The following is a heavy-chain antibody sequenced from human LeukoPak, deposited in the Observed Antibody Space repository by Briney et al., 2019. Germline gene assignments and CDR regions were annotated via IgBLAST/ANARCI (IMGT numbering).Heavy chain of an antibody. Sequence: GGSLRLSCATSGFTFSTYAMSWVRQAPGQGLEWVSAVSSSGSSTYYADSVKGRFTISRDNSKSTLYLQMNSLRAEDTAVYYCAKSYNGYESKPDYWGQGTLVTVSS. CDR2: VSSSGSST. CDR3: AKSYNGYESKPDY. V-gene: IGHV3-23*01. J-gene: IGHJ4*02. D-gene: IGHD5-12*01. CDR1: GFTFSTYA.